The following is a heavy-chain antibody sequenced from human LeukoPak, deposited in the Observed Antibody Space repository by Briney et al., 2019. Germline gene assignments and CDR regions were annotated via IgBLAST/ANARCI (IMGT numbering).Heavy chain of an antibody. CDR1: GFTFSSYA. D-gene: IGHD5-12*01. J-gene: IGHJ4*02. V-gene: IGHV3-23*01. CDR2: ISGSGTST. Sequence: GGSLRLPCAASGFTFSSYAMNWVRQAPGKGLEWVSGISGSGTSTYYADSVKGRFTISRDNSKNTLYLQMNSLRAEDTAVYYCAKAWDLVATNGFDYWGQGTLVTVSS. CDR3: AKAWDLVATNGFDY.